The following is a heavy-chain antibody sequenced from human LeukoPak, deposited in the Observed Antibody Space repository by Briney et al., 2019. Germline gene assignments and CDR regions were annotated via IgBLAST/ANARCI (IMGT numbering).Heavy chain of an antibody. Sequence: QPGESLRLSCAASGFPFSTYWMSWVRQAPGKGLEWVANIKEDGGEKYYVDSVKGRFTISRDNAKNSLYLHMNSLRAEDTAVYYCARACSGCDPLDYYYYMDVWGKGATVTVSS. D-gene: IGHD6-19*01. CDR3: ARACSGCDPLDYYYYMDV. J-gene: IGHJ6*03. CDR2: IKEDGGEK. V-gene: IGHV3-7*01. CDR1: GFPFSTYW.